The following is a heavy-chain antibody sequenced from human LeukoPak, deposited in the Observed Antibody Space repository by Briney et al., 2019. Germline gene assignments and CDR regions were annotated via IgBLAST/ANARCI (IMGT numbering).Heavy chain of an antibody. CDR3: ARDFGAGNYGDYYMDV. Sequence: AASVKVSCKASGYTFSNYGISWVRQAPGQGLEWMGWISAYNGNTNYAQKLQGRVTMTTDTSTNTAYMELRSLRSDDTAVYYCARDFGAGNYGDYYMDVWGKGTTVTVSS. CDR1: GYTFSNYG. V-gene: IGHV1-18*01. D-gene: IGHD4-17*01. CDR2: ISAYNGNT. J-gene: IGHJ6*03.